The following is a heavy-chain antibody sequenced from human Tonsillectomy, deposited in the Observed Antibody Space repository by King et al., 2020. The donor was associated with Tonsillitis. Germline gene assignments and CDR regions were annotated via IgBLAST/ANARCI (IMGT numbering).Heavy chain of an antibody. J-gene: IGHJ5*01. CDR2: MFYSGSA. D-gene: IGHD3-9*01. Sequence: LQLQESGSRLVMPSQTLSLTCTVSGGSISSGTYSWSWIRQPPGKGLEWIGYMFYSGSAYYNPSFKSRVTLSVDRSKNQVSLKLKSVTAADTAMYYCARAANDFDWLLNPWFDPWGQGTLVTVSS. CDR3: ARAANDFDWLLNPWFDP. CDR1: GGSISSGTYS. V-gene: IGHV4-30-2*01.